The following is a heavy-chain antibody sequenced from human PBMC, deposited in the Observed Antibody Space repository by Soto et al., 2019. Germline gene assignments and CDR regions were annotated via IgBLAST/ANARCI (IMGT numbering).Heavy chain of an antibody. CDR1: GGSFSGYY. Sequence: SETLSLTCAVYGGSFSGYYWSWIRQPPGKGLEWIGEINHSGSINYNPSLKSRVTISVDTSKNQFSLKLSSATAADTAVYYCAREENVLLWFGELTNWFDPWGQGTLVTVSS. CDR2: INHSGSI. V-gene: IGHV4-34*01. J-gene: IGHJ5*02. D-gene: IGHD3-10*01. CDR3: AREENVLLWFGELTNWFDP.